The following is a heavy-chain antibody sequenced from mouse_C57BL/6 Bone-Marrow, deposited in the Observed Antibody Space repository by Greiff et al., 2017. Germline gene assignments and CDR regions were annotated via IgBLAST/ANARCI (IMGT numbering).Heavy chain of an antibody. V-gene: IGHV1-69*01. D-gene: IGHD1-1*01. Sequence: VQLQQPGAELVMPGASVKLSCKASGYTFTSYWMHWVKQRPGQGLEWIGEIDPSDSYTNYNQKFKGKSTLTVDKSSSTAYMQLSSLTSEDSAVYYCARGGYGTQFAYWGQGTLVTVSA. J-gene: IGHJ3*01. CDR1: GYTFTSYW. CDR2: IDPSDSYT. CDR3: ARGGYGTQFAY.